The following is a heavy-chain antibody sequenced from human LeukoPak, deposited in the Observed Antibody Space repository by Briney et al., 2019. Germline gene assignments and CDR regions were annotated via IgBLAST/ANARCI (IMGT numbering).Heavy chain of an antibody. CDR2: ISYDGSNK. D-gene: IGHD4-23*01. V-gene: IGHV3-30-3*01. CDR3: ARDGRSYGGKNWFDP. J-gene: IGHJ5*02. CDR1: GFTFSSYA. Sequence: GRSPRFSCAASGFTFSSYAMHWVRQAPGKGLEWVAVISYDGSNKYYADSVKGPFTISRDNSKNTLYLQMNSLRAEDTAVYYCARDGRSYGGKNWFDPWGQGTLVTVSS.